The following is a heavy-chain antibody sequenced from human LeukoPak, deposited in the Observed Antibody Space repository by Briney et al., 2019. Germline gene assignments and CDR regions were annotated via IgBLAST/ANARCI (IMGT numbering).Heavy chain of an antibody. CDR1: RFTFSIYA. V-gene: IGHV3-30*04. D-gene: IGHD3-22*01. J-gene: IGHJ6*03. CDR2: ISYTGMYE. CDR3: ARAADYYDSSGQYYMDV. Sequence: GGSLRLSCAASRFTFSIYAMHWVRQAPGKGLEWVAVISYTGMYEYYADSVKGRFTISIDNSKNTLYLQMNSLRVDDTAVYYRARAADYYDSSGQYYMDVWGKGTTVTVSS.